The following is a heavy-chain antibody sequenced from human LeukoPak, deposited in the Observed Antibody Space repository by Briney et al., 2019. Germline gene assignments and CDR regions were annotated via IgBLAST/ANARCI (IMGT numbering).Heavy chain of an antibody. CDR2: IGTAGDT. Sequence: GGSLRLSCVASGFTFSSYDMHWVRQATGKGLEWVSAIGTAGDTYYPGSVKGRFTISRENAKNSLYLQMNSLRAGDTAVYYCARGRYCSGGSCYFDYWGQGTLVTVSS. D-gene: IGHD2-15*01. V-gene: IGHV3-13*01. CDR3: ARGRYCSGGSCYFDY. J-gene: IGHJ4*02. CDR1: GFTFSSYD.